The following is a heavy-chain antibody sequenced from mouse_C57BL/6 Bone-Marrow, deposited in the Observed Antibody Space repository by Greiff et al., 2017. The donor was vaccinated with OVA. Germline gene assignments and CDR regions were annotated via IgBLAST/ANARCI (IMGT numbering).Heavy chain of an antibody. Sequence: QVQLQQPGAELVKPGASVKLSCKASGYTFTSYWMQWVKQRPGQGLEWIGEIDPSDSYTNYNQKFKGKATLTVDTSSSTAYMQLSSLTSEDSAVYYCARRGFYGPYWYFDVWGTGTTVTVSS. D-gene: IGHD1-1*02. V-gene: IGHV1-50*01. CDR1: GYTFTSYW. CDR2: IDPSDSYT. J-gene: IGHJ1*03. CDR3: ARRGFYGPYWYFDV.